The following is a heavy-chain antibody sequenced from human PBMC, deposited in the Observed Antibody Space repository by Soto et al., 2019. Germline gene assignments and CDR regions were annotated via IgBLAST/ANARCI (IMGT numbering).Heavy chain of an antibody. CDR1: GYTFTSYD. D-gene: IGHD5-18*01. V-gene: IGHV1-8*01. J-gene: IGHJ6*03. Sequence: ASVKVSCKASGYTFTSYDINWVRQATGQGLEWMGWMNLNSGNTGYAQKFQVRVTMTRNTSISTAYMELSSLRSEDTAVYYCARVVQLWNQESWNYYYYYYMDVWGKGTTVTVSS. CDR3: ARVVQLWNQESWNYYYYYYMDV. CDR2: MNLNSGNT.